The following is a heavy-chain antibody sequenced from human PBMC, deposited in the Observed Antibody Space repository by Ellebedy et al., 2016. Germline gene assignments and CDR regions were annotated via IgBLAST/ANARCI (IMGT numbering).Heavy chain of an antibody. V-gene: IGHV3-23*01. J-gene: IGHJ4*02. Sequence: GGSLRLSCVVSGFTVTNDAMTWVRQAPGKGLEWVSAFSGPEENTFYADSVKGRFTISRDSSKNTLYLQMNSLRVEDTAVYYCAKVVEWEQLVGVVDCWGQGTVVTVSS. CDR1: GFTVTNDA. CDR3: AKVVEWEQLVGVVDC. CDR2: FSGPEENT. D-gene: IGHD1-26*01.